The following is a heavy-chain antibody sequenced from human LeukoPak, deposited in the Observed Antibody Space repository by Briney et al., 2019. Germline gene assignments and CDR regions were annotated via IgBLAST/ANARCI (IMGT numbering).Heavy chain of an antibody. J-gene: IGHJ5*02. D-gene: IGHD2-15*01. CDR2: IIPIFGTA. Sequence: ASVKVSCKASGGTFSNYAISLVRQAPGQALEWMGGIIPIFGTANYAQKFQGRVTITADESTSTAYMELSSLRSEDTAVYYCARVTLPLNWFDPWGQGTLVTVSS. CDR1: GGTFSNYA. CDR3: ARVTLPLNWFDP. V-gene: IGHV1-69*01.